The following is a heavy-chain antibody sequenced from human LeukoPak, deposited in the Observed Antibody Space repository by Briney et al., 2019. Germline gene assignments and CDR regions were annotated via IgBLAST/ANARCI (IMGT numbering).Heavy chain of an antibody. D-gene: IGHD4-17*01. V-gene: IGHV1-69*06. Sequence: ASVKVSCKASGGTFSSYAISWVRQAPGQGLEWMGGIIPIFGTTNYAQKFQDRVTITADKSTSTAYMELSRLRSDDTAVYYCARDPIGDSRYNWFDPWGQGTLVTVSS. CDR3: ARDPIGDSRYNWFDP. CDR2: IIPIFGTT. J-gene: IGHJ5*02. CDR1: GGTFSSYA.